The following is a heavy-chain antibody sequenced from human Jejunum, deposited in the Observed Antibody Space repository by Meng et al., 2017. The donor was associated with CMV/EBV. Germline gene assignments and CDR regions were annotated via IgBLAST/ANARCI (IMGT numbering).Heavy chain of an antibody. CDR3: ARGTGAGNY. CDR2: TSAYNTHT. Sequence: QVQLVQSGPEVKKPGASVRVSCKTSGYTCTDFGISWVRQAPGQGLEWMGWTSAYNTHTNYAQKFQDRFTMTTDTSTNTAYMELRNLRPDDTAIYYCARGTGAGNYWGPGTLVTVSS. V-gene: IGHV1-18*01. CDR1: GYTCTDFG. J-gene: IGHJ4*02. D-gene: IGHD1-26*01.